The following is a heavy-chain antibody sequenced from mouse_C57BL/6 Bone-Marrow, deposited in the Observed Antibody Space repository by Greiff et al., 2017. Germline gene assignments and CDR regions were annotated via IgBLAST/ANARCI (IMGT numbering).Heavy chain of an antibody. CDR3: ARSKVTTWGRTLFDY. CDR2: INPSSGYT. V-gene: IGHV1-7*01. CDR1: GYTFTSYW. D-gene: IGHD2-2*01. Sequence: VQLQQSGAELAKPGASVKLSCKASGYTFTSYWMHWVKQRPGQGLEWIGYINPSSGYTKYNQKFKDKATLTADKSSSTAYMQLSSLSYEDAAVYSCARSKVTTWGRTLFDYWGKGTTLTVSS. J-gene: IGHJ2*01.